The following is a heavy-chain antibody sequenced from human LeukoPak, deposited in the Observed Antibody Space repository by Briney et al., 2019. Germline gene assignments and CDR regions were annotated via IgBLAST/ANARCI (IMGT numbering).Heavy chain of an antibody. D-gene: IGHD3-10*01. Sequence: PSETLSLTCAVYGGSFSGYYWGWIRQPPGKGLEWIGEINHSGSTNYNPSLKSRVTISVDTSKNQFSLKLSSVTAADTAVYYCARGRVRGFGSGRLDAFDIWGQGTMVTVSS. CDR3: ARGRVRGFGSGRLDAFDI. CDR1: GGSFSGYY. V-gene: IGHV4-34*01. J-gene: IGHJ3*02. CDR2: INHSGST.